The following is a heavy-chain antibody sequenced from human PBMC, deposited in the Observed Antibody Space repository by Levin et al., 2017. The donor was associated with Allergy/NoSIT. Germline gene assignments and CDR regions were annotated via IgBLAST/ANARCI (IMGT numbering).Heavy chain of an antibody. V-gene: IGHV3-30*04. CDR2: ISYDGSNK. Sequence: LSLTCAASGFTFSNYAMHWVRQAPGKGLEWVAAISYDGSNKYYADSVKGRFTISRDNSKNTLYLQMNSLRAEDTAVYYCARDMRAWGVVVINGDNDYWGQGTLVTVSS. J-gene: IGHJ4*02. CDR1: GFTFSNYA. CDR3: ARDMRAWGVVVINGDNDY. D-gene: IGHD3-22*01.